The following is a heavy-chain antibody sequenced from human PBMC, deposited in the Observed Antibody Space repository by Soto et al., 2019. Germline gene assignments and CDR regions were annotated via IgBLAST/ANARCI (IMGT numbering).Heavy chain of an antibody. CDR1: GFTFSDYY. Sequence: QVQLVESGGGLVKPGGSLRLSCAASGFTFSDYYMSWIHQAPGKGLEWVSYISSSSSYTNYADSVKGRFTISRDNAKNSLYLQMNSLRAEDTAVYYCARDHHRYSGYEYVDYWGQGTLVTVSS. D-gene: IGHD5-12*01. CDR2: ISSSSSYT. CDR3: ARDHHRYSGYEYVDY. V-gene: IGHV3-11*05. J-gene: IGHJ4*02.